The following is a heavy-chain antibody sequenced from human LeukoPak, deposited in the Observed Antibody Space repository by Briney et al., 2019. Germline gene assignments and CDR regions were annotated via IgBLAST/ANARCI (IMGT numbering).Heavy chain of an antibody. CDR2: ISSSGSTI. Sequence: VGPLRLSCAASGFTFSSYEMNWVRQAPGKGLEWVAYISSSGSTIYYADSGKGRFTISRDNAKNSLYLQMNSLRAEDTAVNYCAELGITMIGGVWGKGTTVTISS. V-gene: IGHV3-48*03. J-gene: IGHJ6*04. D-gene: IGHD3-10*02. CDR3: AELGITMIGGV. CDR1: GFTFSSYE.